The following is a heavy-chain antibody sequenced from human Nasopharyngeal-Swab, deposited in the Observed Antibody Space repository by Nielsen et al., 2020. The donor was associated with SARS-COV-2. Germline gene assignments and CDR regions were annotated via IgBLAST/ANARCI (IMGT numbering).Heavy chain of an antibody. CDR2: MTPNSGNT. D-gene: IGHD3-10*01. Sequence: ASVKVSCKASGYPFINHDINWVRQSTGQGLEWMGWMTPNSGNTGYAQKFQGRVTMTRNTSTRTAYLELRSLRSEDTAVYYCARGGSSLGANLEDPWGQVTLVIVSS. CDR1: GYPFINHD. V-gene: IGHV1-8*01. CDR3: ARGGSSLGANLEDP. J-gene: IGHJ5*02.